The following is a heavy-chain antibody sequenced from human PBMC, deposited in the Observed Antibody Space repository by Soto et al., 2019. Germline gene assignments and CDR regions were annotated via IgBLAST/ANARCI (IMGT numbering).Heavy chain of an antibody. CDR2: IIPIFGTA. CDR3: ATRSNSGSYFSARFDP. J-gene: IGHJ5*02. D-gene: IGHD1-26*01. V-gene: IGHV1-69*13. Sequence: SVKVSCKASRGTFSSYAISWVRQAPGQGLEWMGGIIPIFGTANYAQKFQGRVTITADESTGTAYMELSSLRSEDTAVYYCATRSNSGSYFSARFDPWGQGTLVTVSS. CDR1: RGTFSSYA.